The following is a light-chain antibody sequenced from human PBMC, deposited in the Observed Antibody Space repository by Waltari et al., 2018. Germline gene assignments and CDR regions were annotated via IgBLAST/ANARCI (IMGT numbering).Light chain of an antibody. CDR2: AAS. J-gene: IGKJ2*01. CDR1: QGISSY. Sequence: AIRMTQSPSSFSASTGDRVSITCRASQGISSYLAWYQQKPGKAPKLLIYAASTLQSGVPSRFSGIGSGTDFTLTISCLQSEDFATYYCQHDYSYPYTFGQGTKVEIK. CDR3: QHDYSYPYT. V-gene: IGKV1-8*01.